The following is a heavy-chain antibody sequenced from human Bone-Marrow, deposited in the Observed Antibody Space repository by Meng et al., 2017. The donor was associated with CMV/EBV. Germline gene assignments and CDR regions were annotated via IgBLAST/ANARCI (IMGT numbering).Heavy chain of an antibody. Sequence: GSLRLSCTVSGGSISTSGYYWGWIRQPPGKGLEWIGSIYYGGSTYYSPSLKNRVTISLDTSKGQFSLNLNSVTAADTAIYYCASITTSYTRFVYWGQGTLVTSPQ. CDR2: IYYGGST. V-gene: IGHV4-39*07. D-gene: IGHD4-11*01. J-gene: IGHJ4*02. CDR3: ASITTSYTRFVY. CDR1: GGSISTSGYY.